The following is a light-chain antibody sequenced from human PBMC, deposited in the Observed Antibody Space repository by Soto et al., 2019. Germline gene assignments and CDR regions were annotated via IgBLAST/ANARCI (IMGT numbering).Light chain of an antibody. CDR1: QDISSW. J-gene: IGKJ5*01. CDR3: QQSYSTPIT. Sequence: DIQMTPSPSSVSASVGDRVTITCRASQDISSWLAWYQQKPGKAPKIMIYAASSLQSGVPSRFSGSGSGTDFTLTISSLQPEDFATYYCQQSYSTPITFGQGTRLEIK. CDR2: AAS. V-gene: IGKV1-12*01.